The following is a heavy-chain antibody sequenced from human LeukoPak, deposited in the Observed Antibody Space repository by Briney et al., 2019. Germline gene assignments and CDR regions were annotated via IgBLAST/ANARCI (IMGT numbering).Heavy chain of an antibody. Sequence: GGSLRLSCAASGFTFSSYAMSWVRQAPGKGLEWVSAISGSGGSTYYADSVKGRFTISRDNSKNTLYLQMNSLRAEDTAVYYCAKSRRYDSSGPIDYWGQGTLVTVSS. V-gene: IGHV3-23*01. J-gene: IGHJ4*02. CDR3: AKSRRYDSSGPIDY. D-gene: IGHD3-22*01. CDR2: ISGSGGST. CDR1: GFTFSSYA.